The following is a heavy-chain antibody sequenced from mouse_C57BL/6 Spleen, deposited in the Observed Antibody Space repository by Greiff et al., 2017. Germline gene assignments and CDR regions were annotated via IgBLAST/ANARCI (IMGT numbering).Heavy chain of an antibody. CDR2: IHPNSGST. CDR1: GYTFTSYW. J-gene: IGHJ1*03. CDR3: AREDYDWYFDV. D-gene: IGHD2-4*01. V-gene: IGHV1-64*01. Sequence: QVQLQQSGAELVKPGASVKLSCKASGYTFTSYWMHWVKQRPGQGLEWIGMIHPNSGSTNYNEKFKSKATLTVDKSSSTAYMQLSSLTSEDSAVYYCAREDYDWYFDVWGTGTTVTVSS.